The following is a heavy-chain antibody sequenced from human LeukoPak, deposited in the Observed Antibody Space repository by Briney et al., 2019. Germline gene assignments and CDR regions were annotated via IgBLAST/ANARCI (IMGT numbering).Heavy chain of an antibody. Sequence: SETLSLTCTVSGGSISSYYWSWIRQPPGEGLEWIGYIYTSGSTNYNPSLKSRVTISVDTSKNQFSLKLSSVTAADTAVYYCARHSSSSTDYYYYYMDVWGKGTTVTVSS. CDR1: GGSISSYY. D-gene: IGHD6-6*01. CDR2: IYTSGST. CDR3: ARHSSSSTDYYYYYMDV. V-gene: IGHV4-4*09. J-gene: IGHJ6*03.